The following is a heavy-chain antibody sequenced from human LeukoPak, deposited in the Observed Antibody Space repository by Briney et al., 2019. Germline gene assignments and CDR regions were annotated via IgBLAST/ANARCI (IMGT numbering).Heavy chain of an antibody. CDR2: MNPNSGNT. CDR1: GYTFTSYD. Sequence: ASVKVSCKASGYTFTSYDINWVRQATGQGLEWMGWMNPNSGNTGYAQKFQGRVTMTRNTSICTAYMELSSLRSEDTAVYYCARGRPYYDFWSGYYPNWFDPWGQGTLVTVSS. CDR3: ARGRPYYDFWSGYYPNWFDP. J-gene: IGHJ5*02. V-gene: IGHV1-8*01. D-gene: IGHD3-3*01.